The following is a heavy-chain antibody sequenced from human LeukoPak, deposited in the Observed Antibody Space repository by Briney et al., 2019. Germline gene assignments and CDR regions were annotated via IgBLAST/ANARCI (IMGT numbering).Heavy chain of an antibody. CDR3: ARRLELPYYYYGMDV. Sequence: ASVKVSCKASGYTFTSYDINWVRQATGQGLEWTGWMNPNSGNTGYAQKFQGRVTMTRNTSISTAYMELSSLRSEDTAVYYCARRLELPYYYYGMDVWGQGTTVTVSS. CDR2: MNPNSGNT. CDR1: GYTFTSYD. D-gene: IGHD3-10*01. V-gene: IGHV1-8*01. J-gene: IGHJ6*02.